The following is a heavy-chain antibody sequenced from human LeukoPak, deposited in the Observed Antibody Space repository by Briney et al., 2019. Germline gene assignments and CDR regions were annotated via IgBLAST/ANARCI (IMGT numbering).Heavy chain of an antibody. CDR1: GGTFSSYA. J-gene: IGHJ6*02. D-gene: IGHD3-10*01. CDR3: ARSGELYYYGMDV. CDR2: IIPIFGTA. Sequence: SVKVSCKASGGTFSSYAISWVRQAPGQGLEWMGGIIPIFGTANYAQKFQGRVTITADESASTAYMELSSLRSEDTAVYYCARSGELYYYGMDVWGQGTTVTVSS. V-gene: IGHV1-69*13.